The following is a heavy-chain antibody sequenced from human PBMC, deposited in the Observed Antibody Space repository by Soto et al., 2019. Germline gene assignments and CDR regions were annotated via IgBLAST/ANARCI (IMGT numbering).Heavy chain of an antibody. V-gene: IGHV3-53*01. CDR3: ARLGYFEDSGYSYFDS. D-gene: IGHD3-22*01. CDR2: LYSGGSS. CDR1: GFIVSRSY. J-gene: IGHJ5*01. Sequence: EVQLVESGGGLVRPGGSLRLSCGVSGFIVSRSYMTWVRQAPGKGLEWVSSLYSGGSSYYSDCVKGRFAISRDNSENTLSLQMNGLRAEDTAVYYCARLGYFEDSGYSYFDSWGHGTLVTVSS.